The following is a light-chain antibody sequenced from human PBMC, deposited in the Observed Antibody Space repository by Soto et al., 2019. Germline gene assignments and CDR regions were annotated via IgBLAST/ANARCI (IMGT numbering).Light chain of an antibody. J-gene: IGKJ2*01. V-gene: IGKV3-15*01. CDR3: QQYNNSYT. Sequence: EIVMTQSPATLSLSPGERATLSCRASQSVSSNLAWYQQKPGQAPRLLIYGASTRATGIPARFSGSGSGTEFTLTISSLQSEDVADYYCQQYNNSYTFGQGTKLEIK. CDR2: GAS. CDR1: QSVSSN.